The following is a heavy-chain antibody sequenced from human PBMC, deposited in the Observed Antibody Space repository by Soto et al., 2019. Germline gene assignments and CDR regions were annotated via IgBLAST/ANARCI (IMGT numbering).Heavy chain of an antibody. CDR2: ISYDGSNK. J-gene: IGHJ4*02. CDR3: AREALLRGYFDY. D-gene: IGHD3-10*01. Sequence: QVQLVESGGGVVQPGRSLRLSCAASGFTFSSYAMHWVRQAPGKGLEWVAVISYDGSNKYYADSVKGRFTISRDNSKNPLYLQMNSLRAEDTAVYYCAREALLRGYFDYWGQGTLVTVSS. CDR1: GFTFSSYA. V-gene: IGHV3-30-3*01.